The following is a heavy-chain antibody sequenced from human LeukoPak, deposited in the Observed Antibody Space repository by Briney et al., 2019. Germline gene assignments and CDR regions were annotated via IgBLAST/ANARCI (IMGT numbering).Heavy chain of an antibody. V-gene: IGHV3-30*18. Sequence: PGGSLRLSCAASGFTFSRCGMHWVRQAPGKGLEWVAVISYDGTNKYYADSVKGRFTISGDNSKNTLYLQMNSLRAEDTAVYYCANDGGNIVVVEYYFDYWGQGTLVTVSS. J-gene: IGHJ4*02. D-gene: IGHD2-15*01. CDR3: ANDGGNIVVVEYYFDY. CDR1: GFTFSRCG. CDR2: ISYDGTNK.